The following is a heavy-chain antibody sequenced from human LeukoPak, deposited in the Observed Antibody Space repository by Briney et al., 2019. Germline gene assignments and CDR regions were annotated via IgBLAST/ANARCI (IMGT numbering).Heavy chain of an antibody. D-gene: IGHD1-26*01. Sequence: GGSLRLSCAASGFTFSSYSMNWVRQAPGKGLEGVSYISSSSSTIYYADSVKGRFTISRDNAKNSLYLQMNSLRAEDTAVYYCARDLEVGATFYYFDYWGQGTLVTVSS. CDR2: ISSSSSTI. J-gene: IGHJ4*02. CDR3: ARDLEVGATFYYFDY. CDR1: GFTFSSYS. V-gene: IGHV3-48*01.